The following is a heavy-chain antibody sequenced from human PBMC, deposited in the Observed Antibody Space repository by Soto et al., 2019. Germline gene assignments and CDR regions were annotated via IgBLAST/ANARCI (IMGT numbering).Heavy chain of an antibody. CDR2: ISGSGGST. CDR1: GFTFSSYA. D-gene: IGHD2-21*02. V-gene: IGHV3-23*01. J-gene: IGHJ4*01. Sequence: GGSLRLSCAASGFTFSSYAMSWVRQAPGKGLEWVSAISGSGGSTYYADSVKGRFTISRDNSKNTLYLQMNSLRAEDTAVYYYASHPPMHIVVVTAIPFDYWGQGTLVTVSS. CDR3: ASHPPMHIVVVTAIPFDY.